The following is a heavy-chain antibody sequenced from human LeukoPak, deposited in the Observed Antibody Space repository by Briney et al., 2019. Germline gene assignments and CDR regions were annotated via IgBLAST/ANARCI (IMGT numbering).Heavy chain of an antibody. CDR3: ARVRPDSSDDY. CDR2: ISSIGGTT. J-gene: IGHJ4*02. CDR1: GFTFSNYA. D-gene: IGHD3-22*01. Sequence: PGGSLRLSCAGPGFTFSNYAMHWVRQAPGKGLEYVSAISSIGGTTYYANSVQGRLTISRDNLKNPPYLQMGSFLAESMVMYFCARVRPDSSDDYWGQGTLVTVSS. V-gene: IGHV3-64*01.